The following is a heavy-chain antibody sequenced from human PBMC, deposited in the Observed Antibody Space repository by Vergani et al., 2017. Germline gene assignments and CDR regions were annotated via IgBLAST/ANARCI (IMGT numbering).Heavy chain of an antibody. CDR1: VFTFSDYY. CDR3: ARGGWGRGYSYGAPPYYYCYGMDV. J-gene: IGHJ6*02. Sequence: QVQLVESGGGLVKPGGSLRLPCAASVFTFSDYYMSWIRQAPGKGLEWVSYISSSGSTIYYADPVKGRFPISRDNAKNSLYLQMNSLRAEDPAVYYCARGGWGRGYSYGAPPYYYCYGMDVWGQGTTVTVSS. CDR2: ISSSGSTI. V-gene: IGHV3-11*01. D-gene: IGHD5-18*01.